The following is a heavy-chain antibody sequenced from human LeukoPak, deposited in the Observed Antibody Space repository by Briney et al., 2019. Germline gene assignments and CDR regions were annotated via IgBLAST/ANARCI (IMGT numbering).Heavy chain of an antibody. Sequence: PSETLSLTCAVYVGSFSGYCWSWIRQAPGKGLEWVGEINHGGSTNYNPSLKSRVTISVDTSKNQFSLKLNSVTAADTAVYYCARIGDGNNRPPDYWGQGTTVTVSS. CDR3: ARIGDGNNRPPDY. CDR2: INHGGST. J-gene: IGHJ4*02. CDR1: VGSFSGYC. V-gene: IGHV4-34*01. D-gene: IGHD5-24*01.